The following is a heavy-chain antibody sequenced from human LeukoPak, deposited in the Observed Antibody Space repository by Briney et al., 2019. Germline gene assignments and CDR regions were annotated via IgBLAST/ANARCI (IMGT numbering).Heavy chain of an antibody. V-gene: IGHV3-30*18. CDR1: GFTFNRYG. Sequence: GGSLRLSCAASGFTFNRYGMHWVRQAPGKGLEWVAGISYDEMYQYYADSVKGRFTISRDNSKKTLFLQVNSLRAEDTAVYYCAKDNKGAAAGTRGFDPWGQGTLVTVSS. CDR3: AKDNKGAAAGTRGFDP. D-gene: IGHD6-13*01. CDR2: ISYDEMYQ. J-gene: IGHJ5*02.